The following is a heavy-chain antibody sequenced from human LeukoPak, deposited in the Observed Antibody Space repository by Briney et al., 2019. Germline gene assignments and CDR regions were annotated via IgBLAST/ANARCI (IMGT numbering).Heavy chain of an antibody. V-gene: IGHV3-43*02. D-gene: IGHD3-22*01. CDR2: ISGDGGST. Sequence: GGSLRLSCAASGFTFDDYGMSWVRQAPGKGLEWVSLISGDGGSTYYADSVKGRFTISRDNSKNSLYLQMNSLRTEDTALYYCAKAHPSRLSLRVLDYWGQGTLVTVSS. J-gene: IGHJ4*02. CDR1: GFTFDDYG. CDR3: AKAHPSRLSLRVLDY.